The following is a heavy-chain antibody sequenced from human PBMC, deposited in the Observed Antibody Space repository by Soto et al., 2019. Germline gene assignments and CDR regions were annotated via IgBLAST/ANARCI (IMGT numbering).Heavy chain of an antibody. CDR3: AKSVYNWNDGFFDY. Sequence: QVQLVESGGGVVQPGRSLRLSCAASGFTFSTYGMHWVRQAPGKGLEWVAVISYDGNNKYYADSVKDRFTISRDNSKNTLYLQMSSLRAEDTAVYYCAKSVYNWNDGFFDYWGQGTLVTVSS. J-gene: IGHJ4*02. D-gene: IGHD1-1*01. CDR2: ISYDGNNK. V-gene: IGHV3-30*18. CDR1: GFTFSTYG.